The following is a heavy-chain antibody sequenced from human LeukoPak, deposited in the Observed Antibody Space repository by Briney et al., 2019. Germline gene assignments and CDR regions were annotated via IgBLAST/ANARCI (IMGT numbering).Heavy chain of an antibody. CDR2: IYYDGST. Sequence: PSGTLSLTCAVSGGSISSSNWWSWVRQPPGKGLEWIGTIYYDGSTYYNPSLKSRVTISVDTSKNQFSLKLSSVTAADTAVYYCARINYGDYWGQGTLVTVSS. J-gene: IGHJ4*02. CDR1: GGSISSSNW. CDR3: ARINYGDY. V-gene: IGHV4-4*02.